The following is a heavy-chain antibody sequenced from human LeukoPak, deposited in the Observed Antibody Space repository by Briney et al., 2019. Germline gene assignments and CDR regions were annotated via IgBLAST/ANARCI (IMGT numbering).Heavy chain of an antibody. V-gene: IGHV3-15*01. J-gene: IGHJ5*02. CDR3: TKDIAASGLPRILDL. CDR2: IKSKTDGGTT. Sequence: SGGSLRLSCAASGFTFSNAWMSWVRQAPGKGLEWVGRIKSKTDGGTTDYAAPVKGRFTISRDDSKNTLYLQMNSLKTEDTAVYYCTKDIAASGLPRILDLWGQGTLVTVSS. CDR1: GFTFSNAW. D-gene: IGHD6-13*01.